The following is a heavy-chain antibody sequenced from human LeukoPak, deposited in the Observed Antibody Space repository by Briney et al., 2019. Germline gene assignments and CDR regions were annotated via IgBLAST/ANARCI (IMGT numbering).Heavy chain of an antibody. V-gene: IGHV3-7*01. CDR3: ARGRYSYGLIYYFDY. CDR1: GFTFSSYW. J-gene: IGHJ4*02. D-gene: IGHD5-18*01. Sequence: GGSLRLSCAASGFTFSSYWMSWVRQAPGKGLEWVANIKQDGSEKYYVDSVKGRFTISRDNAKNSLYPQMNSLRAEDTAVYYCARGRYSYGLIYYFDYWGQGTLVTVSS. CDR2: IKQDGSEK.